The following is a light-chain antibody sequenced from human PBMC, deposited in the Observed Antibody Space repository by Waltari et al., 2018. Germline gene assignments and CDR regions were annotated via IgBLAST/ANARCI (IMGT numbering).Light chain of an antibody. Sequence: QSALTQSASVSGSPGQSVAISCIGTSSDVGGSAHGPWYQQHPGKGPKLLIYDVSNRPSGVSNRFSGSKSGNTASLTISGLQTEDEADYYCNSFTSSDTYVFGTGTKVTVL. CDR2: DVS. J-gene: IGLJ1*01. CDR1: SSDVGGSAH. CDR3: NSFTSSDTYV. V-gene: IGLV2-14*03.